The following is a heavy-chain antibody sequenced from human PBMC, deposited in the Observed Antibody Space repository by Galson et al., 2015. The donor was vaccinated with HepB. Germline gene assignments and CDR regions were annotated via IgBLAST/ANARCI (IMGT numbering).Heavy chain of an antibody. J-gene: IGHJ4*02. CDR2: IITIFDTA. V-gene: IGHV1-69*13. Sequence: SVKVSCKASGGTFSTYAIIWVRQAPGKGLEWMGGIITIFDTANYAQKFQGRVTITADESTSTACMELSSLRSEETAVYYCAYYGSGSYYNLHYYFDYWGQGTLVTVSS. CDR3: AYYGSGSYYNLHYYFDY. CDR1: GGTFSTYA. D-gene: IGHD3-10*01.